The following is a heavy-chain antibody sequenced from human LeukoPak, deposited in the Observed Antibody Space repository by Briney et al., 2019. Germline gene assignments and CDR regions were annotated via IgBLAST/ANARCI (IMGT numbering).Heavy chain of an antibody. V-gene: IGHV3-64D*06. Sequence: GGSLRLSCSVSGFTFSTYVMHWVRQAPGKGLEYVSAISSNGDNTYYADSVKGRFTISRDNSRNTLYLQMSSLRADDTAVYYCVRGTGYWGQGTLVTVSS. CDR3: VRGTGY. CDR2: ISSNGDNT. CDR1: GFTFSTYV. J-gene: IGHJ4*02.